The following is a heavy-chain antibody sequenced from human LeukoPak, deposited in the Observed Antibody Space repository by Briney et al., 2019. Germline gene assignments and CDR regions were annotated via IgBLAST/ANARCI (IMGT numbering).Heavy chain of an antibody. V-gene: IGHV3-53*01. CDR1: GFTVSSNY. J-gene: IGHJ4*02. D-gene: IGHD2-15*01. CDR3: AKDAIDLYCSGGSCYADY. Sequence: GGSLRLSCAASGFTVSSNYMSWVRQAPGKGLEWVSVIYSGGSTYYADSVKGRFTISRDNSKNTLYLQMNSLRAEDTAVYYCAKDAIDLYCSGGSCYADYWGQGTLVTVSS. CDR2: IYSGGST.